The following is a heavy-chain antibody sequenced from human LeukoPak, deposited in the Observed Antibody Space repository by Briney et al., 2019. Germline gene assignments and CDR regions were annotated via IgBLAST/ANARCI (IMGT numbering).Heavy chain of an antibody. V-gene: IGHV3-66*01. Sequence: GGSLRLSCAASGFTVSSNYMSWVRQAPGKGLEWVSIIYSDDSTYYADSVKGRFTISRDNSKNTLYLQMNSLRAEDTAVYYCARDGPPGYSYGNNWFDPWGQGTLVTVSS. J-gene: IGHJ5*02. CDR3: ARDGPPGYSYGNNWFDP. D-gene: IGHD5-18*01. CDR1: GFTVSSNY. CDR2: IYSDDST.